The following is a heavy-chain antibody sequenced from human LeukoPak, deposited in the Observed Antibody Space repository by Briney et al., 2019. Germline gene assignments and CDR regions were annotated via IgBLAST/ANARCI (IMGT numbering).Heavy chain of an antibody. J-gene: IGHJ5*02. Sequence: GGSLRLSCAASGFTFSSYGMHGVRQAPGKGLEWVAFIRYDGSNKHYADSVKGRFTISRDNSKNTLYLQMNSLRAKDTAVYYCAKEGPMETIFGVVPGYNWFDPWGQGTLVTVSS. V-gene: IGHV3-30*02. CDR2: IRYDGSNK. D-gene: IGHD3-3*01. CDR3: AKEGPMETIFGVVPGYNWFDP. CDR1: GFTFSSYG.